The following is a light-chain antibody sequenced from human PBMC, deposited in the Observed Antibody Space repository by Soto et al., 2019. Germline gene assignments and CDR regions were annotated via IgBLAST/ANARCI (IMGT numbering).Light chain of an antibody. CDR3: SSYTSSNALV. J-gene: IGLJ3*02. CDR2: EHS. V-gene: IGLV2-14*01. Sequence: QSALTQPASVSGSPGQSITISCTGTSTDVGGYNYVCWYQQHPGKAPKLMIYEHSHRPSGVSNRFSGSKSGNTASLTICCLQAEDEGDYYCSSYTSSNALVFGGGTKVTVL. CDR1: STDVGGYNY.